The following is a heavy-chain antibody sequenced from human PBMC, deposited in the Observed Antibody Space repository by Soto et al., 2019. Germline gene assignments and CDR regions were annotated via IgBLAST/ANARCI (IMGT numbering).Heavy chain of an antibody. J-gene: IGHJ4*02. D-gene: IGHD3-10*01. V-gene: IGHV3-23*01. Sequence: EVQLLESGGGLVQPGGSLRLSCVASGFTFSSYAMSWVRQAPGKGLEWVSAISGSGGSTYYADSVKGRFTISRDNSKNTLYLQMNSLRAEDTAVYYCAKDQEWFGGCPDYWGQGTLVTVSS. CDR3: AKDQEWFGGCPDY. CDR1: GFTFSSYA. CDR2: ISGSGGST.